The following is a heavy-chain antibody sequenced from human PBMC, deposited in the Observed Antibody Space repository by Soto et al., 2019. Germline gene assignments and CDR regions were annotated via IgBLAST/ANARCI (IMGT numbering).Heavy chain of an antibody. V-gene: IGHV4-4*07. CDR3: TGDEGYYYSGVDV. Sequence: QVQLQESGPGLMKPSETLSLTCAVSGGSISSYYWSWIRQTAGKGLEGIGRIYPSGNTNYNPSLKSRVTMSIDTSKNQLSLKLRSVNAADSAVYFCTGDEGYYYSGVDVWGQGTAVTVSS. CDR1: GGSISSYY. CDR2: IYPSGNT. J-gene: IGHJ6*02.